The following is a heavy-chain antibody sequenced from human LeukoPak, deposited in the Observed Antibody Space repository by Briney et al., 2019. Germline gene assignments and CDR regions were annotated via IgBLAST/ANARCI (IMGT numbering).Heavy chain of an antibody. Sequence: GGSLRLSCAASGFTFSHYSMSWVRLTPRKGLEWVSAISCLGGATYYADSVKGRFTISRDNSKNTLPLQMDSLRAEDTALYYCAKEMYRGTYSEFDYWGQGTLVTVSS. CDR3: AKEMYRGTYSEFDY. D-gene: IGHD1-26*01. CDR2: ISCLGGAT. J-gene: IGHJ4*02. CDR1: GFTFSHYS. V-gene: IGHV3-23*01.